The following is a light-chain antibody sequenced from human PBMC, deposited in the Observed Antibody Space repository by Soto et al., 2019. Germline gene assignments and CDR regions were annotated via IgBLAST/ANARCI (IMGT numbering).Light chain of an antibody. CDR2: EVN. J-gene: IGLJ2*01. Sequence: QSVLTQPASVSGSPGQSITISCTGTSSDVGAYNYVSWYQQHPGKAPKLMIYEVNNRPSGVSNRFSGSKSGNTASLTISWLQAEDEADYYCSSYTSSSTLVFGGGTKVTVL. V-gene: IGLV2-14*01. CDR3: SSYTSSSTLV. CDR1: SSDVGAYNY.